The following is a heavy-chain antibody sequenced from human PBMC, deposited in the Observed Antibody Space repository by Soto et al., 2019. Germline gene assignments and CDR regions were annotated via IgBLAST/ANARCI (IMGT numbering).Heavy chain of an antibody. V-gene: IGHV3-30-3*01. CDR2: ISYDGSNK. D-gene: IGHD3-22*01. CDR3: ARDYYKYYDSSGYYRSPAY. Sequence: GGSLRLSCAASGFTFSSYAMHWDRQAPGKGLEWVAVISYDGSNKYYADPVKGRFTISRDNSKNTLYLQMNSLRAEDTAVYYCARDYYKYYDSSGYYRSPAYWGQGTLVTVSS. CDR1: GFTFSSYA. J-gene: IGHJ4*02.